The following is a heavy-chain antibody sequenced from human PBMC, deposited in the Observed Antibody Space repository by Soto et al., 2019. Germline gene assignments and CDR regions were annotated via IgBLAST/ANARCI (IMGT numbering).Heavy chain of an antibody. CDR2: IGASGRST. CDR1: GFTFSDYG. Sequence: PGGSLRLSCAGSGFTFSDYGMSWVRQAPGKGPEWVSVIGASGRSTFYPDSVKGRFTISRDNSKNTLYLQMNSLRVDDTATYYCVKGPYSFWSGYTYLDYWGQGTMVTVYS. D-gene: IGHD3-3*01. CDR3: VKGPYSFWSGYTYLDY. V-gene: IGHV3-23*01. J-gene: IGHJ4*02.